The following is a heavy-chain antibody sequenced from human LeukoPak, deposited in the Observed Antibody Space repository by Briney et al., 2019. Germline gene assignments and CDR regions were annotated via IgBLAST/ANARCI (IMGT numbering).Heavy chain of an antibody. J-gene: IGHJ4*02. D-gene: IGHD2-2*01. CDR3: AKPPRYQLPVDY. CDR1: GFTFSSYW. Sequence: GGSLRLSCAASGFTFSSYWMHWVRQAPGKGLVWVSRINSDGSSTSYADSVKGRFTISRDNSKNTLYLQMNSLRAEDTAVYYCAKPPRYQLPVDYWGQGTLVTVSS. V-gene: IGHV3-74*01. CDR2: INSDGSST.